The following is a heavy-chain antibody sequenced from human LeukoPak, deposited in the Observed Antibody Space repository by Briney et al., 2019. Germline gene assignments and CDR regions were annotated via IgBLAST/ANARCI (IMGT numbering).Heavy chain of an antibody. CDR1: GYTFTGYY. D-gene: IGHD3-10*01. CDR3: ARDFLMVRGVIRDY. J-gene: IGHJ4*02. Sequence: ASVKVSCKASGYTFTGYYMHWVRQAPGQGLEWMGWINPNSGGTNYAQKFQGRVTMTRDTSISTAYMELSRLRSDDTAVYYCARDFLMVRGVIRDYCGQGTLVTVSS. V-gene: IGHV1-2*02. CDR2: INPNSGGT.